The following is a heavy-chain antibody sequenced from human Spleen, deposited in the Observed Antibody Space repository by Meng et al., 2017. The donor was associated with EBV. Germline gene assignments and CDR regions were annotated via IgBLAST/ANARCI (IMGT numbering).Heavy chain of an antibody. J-gene: IGHJ4*02. V-gene: IGHV1-3*01. D-gene: IGHD3-9*01. CDR1: GYIFASYA. Sequence: QVQLVQSGAEVKKPGXSVKVSCKASGYIFASYAMHWVRQAPGQRLEWMGWINAGNDNIKYSQNFQGRVTITSDTSASTAYMELSSLKSEDTAVYYCARLYYDVLTGYYFFDFWGQGTLVTVSS. CDR2: INAGNDNI. CDR3: ARLYYDVLTGYYFFDF.